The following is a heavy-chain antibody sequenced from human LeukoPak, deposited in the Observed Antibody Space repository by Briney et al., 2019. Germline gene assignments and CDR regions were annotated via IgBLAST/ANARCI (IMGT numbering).Heavy chain of an antibody. J-gene: IGHJ6*03. CDR2: ISSSSSTI. V-gene: IGHV3-48*04. CDR1: GFTFSSYG. CDR3: ARSPAGANYYLDV. D-gene: IGHD1-14*01. Sequence: PGGSLRLSCAASGFTFSSYGMTWVRQAPGKGLEWVSYISSSSSTIYYADSVKGRFTISRDNAKNSLYLQMNSLRAEDTAVYYCARSPAGANYYLDVWGKGTTVTISS.